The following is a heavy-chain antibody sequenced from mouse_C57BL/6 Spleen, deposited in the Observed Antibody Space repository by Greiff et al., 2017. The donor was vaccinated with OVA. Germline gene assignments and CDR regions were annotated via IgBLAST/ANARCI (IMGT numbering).Heavy chain of an antibody. V-gene: IGHV5-4*01. Sequence: EVHLVESGGGLVKPGGSLKLSCAASGFTFSSYAMSWVRQTPEKRLEWVATISDGGSYTYYPDNVKGRFTISRDNAKNNLYLQMSHLKSEDTAMYYCARDCKYYFDYWGQGTTLTVSS. CDR1: GFTFSSYA. J-gene: IGHJ2*01. CDR3: ARDCKYYFDY. CDR2: ISDGGSYT.